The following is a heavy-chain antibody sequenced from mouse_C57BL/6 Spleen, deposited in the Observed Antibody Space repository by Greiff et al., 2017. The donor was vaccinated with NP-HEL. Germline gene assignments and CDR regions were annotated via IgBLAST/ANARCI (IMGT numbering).Heavy chain of an antibody. CDR2: ISDGGSYT. CDR3: ASPHYYGSSHWYFDV. CDR1: GFTFSSYA. Sequence: DVQLVESGGGLVKPGGSLKLSCAASGFTFSSYAMSWVRQTPEKRLEWVATISDGGSYTYYPDNVKGRFTISRDNAKNNLYLQMSHLKSEDTAMYSCASPHYYGSSHWYFDVWGTGTTVTVSS. V-gene: IGHV5-4*01. D-gene: IGHD1-1*01. J-gene: IGHJ1*03.